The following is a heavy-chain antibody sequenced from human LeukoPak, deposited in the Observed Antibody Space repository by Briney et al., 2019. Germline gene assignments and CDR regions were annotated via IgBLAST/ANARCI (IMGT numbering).Heavy chain of an antibody. CDR2: ISSSGSTI. CDR1: GFTFSSYE. Sequence: GGFLRLSCAASGFTFSSYEMNWVRQAPGKGLEWVSYISSSGSTIYYADSVKGRFTISRDNAKNSLYLQMNSLRAEDTAVYYCARDPGVATEPYYFDYWGQGTLVTVSS. V-gene: IGHV3-48*03. J-gene: IGHJ4*02. D-gene: IGHD5-12*01. CDR3: ARDPGVATEPYYFDY.